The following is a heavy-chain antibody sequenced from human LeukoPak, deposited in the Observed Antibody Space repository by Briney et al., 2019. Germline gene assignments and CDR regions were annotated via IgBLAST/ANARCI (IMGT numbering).Heavy chain of an antibody. J-gene: IGHJ4*02. CDR2: IYPGDSDT. CDR1: GYSFNNYW. D-gene: IGHD5-18*01. Sequence: GESLKISCKGSGYSFNNYWLGWVRQMPGKGLEWMGIIYPGDSDTRYSPSFHGQVTISADKSISTAYLQWSSLKASDTAMHYCARGNGYPFYYWGQGTLVTVSS. CDR3: ARGNGYPFYY. V-gene: IGHV5-51*01.